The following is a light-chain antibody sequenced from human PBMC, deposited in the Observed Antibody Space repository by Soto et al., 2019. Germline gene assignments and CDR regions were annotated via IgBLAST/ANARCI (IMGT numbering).Light chain of an antibody. CDR3: QQTYTTPWT. J-gene: IGKJ1*01. CDR1: RNIDSY. V-gene: IGKV1-39*01. CDR2: DAS. Sequence: DIQMTQSPSSLSASVGDRVTITCRASRNIDSYLNWYQQRPGKAPKLLIHDASILQSGVPSRFSGRGSGTDFALTINSLQPEDFATIYCQQTYTTPWTFGQGTKVEIK.